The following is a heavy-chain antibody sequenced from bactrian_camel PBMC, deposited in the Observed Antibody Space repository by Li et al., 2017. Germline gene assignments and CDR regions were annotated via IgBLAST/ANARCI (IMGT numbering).Heavy chain of an antibody. CDR1: GGTTLC. D-gene: IGHD6*01. CDR3: AARFGYSTRWYDPSSFAA. Sequence: VQLVESGGGSVQAGGSLRLSCAASGGTTLCMGWVSQAPGKEREGIARLHSDGTAQYADSVKGRFAISQDNAKNTLYLQMNSLKPEDTAMYYCAARFGYSTRWYDPSSFAAWGQGTQVTVS. V-gene: IGHV3S6*01. CDR2: LHSDGTA. J-gene: IGHJ6*01.